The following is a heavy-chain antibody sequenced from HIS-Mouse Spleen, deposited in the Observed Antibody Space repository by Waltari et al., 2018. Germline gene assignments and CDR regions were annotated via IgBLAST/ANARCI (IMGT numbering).Heavy chain of an antibody. V-gene: IGHV4-34*01. CDR3: AGYNWNYGTDY. CDR1: GGSFSGYH. D-gene: IGHD1-7*01. Sequence: QVQLQQWGAGLLKPSETLSLTCAVYGGSFSGYHWSWVRQPPGKGLEWIGEINHSGSTNYNPSLKSRVTISVDTSKNQFSLKLSSVTAADTAVYYCAGYNWNYGTDYWGQGTLVTVSS. CDR2: INHSGST. J-gene: IGHJ4*02.